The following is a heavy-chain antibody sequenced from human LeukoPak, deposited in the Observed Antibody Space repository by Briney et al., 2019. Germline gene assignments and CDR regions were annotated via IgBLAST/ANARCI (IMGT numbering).Heavy chain of an antibody. CDR1: GGSISSSTYY. CDR3: ARERPRITIFGVVPTDAFDI. Sequence: PSETLSLTCTVSGGSISSSTYYGGWVRRPPGTGLEWIVSIYYSGSTYYNPSLKSRVTISVDTSKNQFSLKLSSVTAADTAVYYCARERPRITIFGVVPTDAFDIWGQGTMVTVSS. CDR2: IYYSGST. D-gene: IGHD3-3*01. J-gene: IGHJ3*02. V-gene: IGHV4-39*07.